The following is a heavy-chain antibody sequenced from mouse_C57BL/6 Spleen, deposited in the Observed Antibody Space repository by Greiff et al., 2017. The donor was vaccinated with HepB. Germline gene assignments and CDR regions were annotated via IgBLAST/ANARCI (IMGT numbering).Heavy chain of an antibody. V-gene: IGHV1-82*01. CDR2: IYPGDGDT. CDR3: TRPEYYGSSYGYFDV. J-gene: IGHJ1*03. D-gene: IGHD1-1*01. Sequence: VKLMESGPELVKPGASVKISCKASGYAFSSSWMNWVKQRPGKGLEWIGRIYPGDGDTNYNGKFKGKATLTADKSSSTAYMQLSSLTSEDSAVYFCTRPEYYGSSYGYFDVWGTGTTVTVSS. CDR1: GYAFSSSW.